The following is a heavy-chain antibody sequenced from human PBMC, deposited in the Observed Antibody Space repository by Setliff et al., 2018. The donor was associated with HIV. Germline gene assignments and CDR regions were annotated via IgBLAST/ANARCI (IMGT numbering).Heavy chain of an antibody. CDR3: ARYRYYYDSSGYGRWFDP. D-gene: IGHD3-22*01. CDR2: IYYSGNT. J-gene: IGHJ5*02. V-gene: IGHV4-39*01. Sequence: SETLSLTCIVSSGSISSHYWGWIRQPPGKGLEWIGNIYYSGNTYYNPSLKSRVTISVDTSENQFSLRLNSVTAADTAVYYCARYRYYYDSSGYGRWFDPWGQGTLVTV. CDR1: SGSISSHY.